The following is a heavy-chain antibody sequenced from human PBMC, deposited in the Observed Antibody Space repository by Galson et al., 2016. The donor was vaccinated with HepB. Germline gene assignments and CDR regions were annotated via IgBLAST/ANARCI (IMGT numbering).Heavy chain of an antibody. D-gene: IGHD2-15*01. CDR2: ISYDGSNE. J-gene: IGHJ6*02. CDR1: GFRFSRYG. V-gene: IGHV3-30-3*01. Sequence: SLRLSCAASGFRFSRYGMHWVRQAPGKGLEWVAMISYDGSNEYYADSVKGRVTISRGNSKNSLYLQTNSLRAEDTAVYFCARGGTPDDQTVNYAMDVWGQGTTVTVSS. CDR3: ARGGTPDDQTVNYAMDV.